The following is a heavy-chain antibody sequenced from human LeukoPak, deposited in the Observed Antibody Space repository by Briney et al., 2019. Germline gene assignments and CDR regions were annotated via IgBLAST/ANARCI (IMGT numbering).Heavy chain of an antibody. CDR2: INHSGST. J-gene: IGHJ6*03. CDR3: ARGRGSSWYPYYYYYYMDV. CDR1: GGSISSYY. D-gene: IGHD6-13*01. V-gene: IGHV4-34*01. Sequence: PSETLSLTCTVSGGSISSYYWSWIRQPPGKGLEWIGEINHSGSTNYNPSLKSRVTISVDTSKNQFSLKLSSVTAADTAVYYCARGRGSSWYPYYYYYYMDVWGKGTTVTVSS.